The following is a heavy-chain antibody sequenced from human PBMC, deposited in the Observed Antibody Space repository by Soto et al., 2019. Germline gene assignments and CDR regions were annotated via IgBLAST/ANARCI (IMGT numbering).Heavy chain of an antibody. D-gene: IGHD3-22*01. V-gene: IGHV1-46*03. CDR3: ARDQRDPQRITMIVVAGDAYDI. CDR1: GYTFTSYY. Sequence: ASVKVSCKASGYTFTSYYMHWVRQAPGQGLEWMGIINPSGGSTSYAQKFQGRVTMTRDTSTSTVYMELSSLRSEDTAVYYCARDQRDPQRITMIVVAGDAYDIWGQGTMVTVSS. CDR2: INPSGGST. J-gene: IGHJ3*02.